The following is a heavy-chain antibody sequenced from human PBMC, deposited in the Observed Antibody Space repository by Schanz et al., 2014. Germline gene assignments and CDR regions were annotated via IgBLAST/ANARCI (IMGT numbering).Heavy chain of an antibody. CDR3: ARVQHYDPSGWGYFDY. Sequence: EGQLAESGGGLVQPGGSLRLSCAVSGFTVSSNHMSWVRQAPGKGLEWVSVIYSGIGAYYADSVKDRITVSRDNSKNTVYLQMNRLRAEDTAVYYCARVQHYDPSGWGYFDYWGQGALVTVSS. J-gene: IGHJ4*02. D-gene: IGHD3-22*01. CDR1: GFTVSSNH. V-gene: IGHV3-66*01. CDR2: IYSGIGA.